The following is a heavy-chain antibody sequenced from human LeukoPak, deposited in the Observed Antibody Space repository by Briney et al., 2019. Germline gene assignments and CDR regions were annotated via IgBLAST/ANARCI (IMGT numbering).Heavy chain of an antibody. D-gene: IGHD2-15*01. CDR1: GFTLSAFG. CDR2: ISYDGSNK. Sequence: GSLRLSCAGSGFTLSAFGLQWVRPASGKGLEWVAGISYDGSNKYYVDSVKGRFTISRDNSKNTLYLQMNSLGAEDTAVCYCAKDRWYCSGGSCAYFDSWGQGTLVTVSS. CDR3: AKDRWYCSGGSCAYFDS. V-gene: IGHV3-30*18. J-gene: IGHJ4*02.